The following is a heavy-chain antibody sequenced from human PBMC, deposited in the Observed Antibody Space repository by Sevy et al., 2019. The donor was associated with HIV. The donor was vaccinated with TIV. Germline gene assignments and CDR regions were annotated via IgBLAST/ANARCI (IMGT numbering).Heavy chain of an antibody. V-gene: IGHV3-23*01. Sequence: GGSLRLSCTVSGFNFITYVMTWVRQAPGKGLEWVSTISPNGGSTYYADSVKGRFTISRDNSKNTVFLQMNSLRAEDTGIYYYAKETRSGYLPWGQRTLVTVSS. J-gene: IGHJ5*02. CDR3: AKETRSGYLP. CDR1: GFNFITYV. CDR2: ISPNGGST. D-gene: IGHD3-3*01.